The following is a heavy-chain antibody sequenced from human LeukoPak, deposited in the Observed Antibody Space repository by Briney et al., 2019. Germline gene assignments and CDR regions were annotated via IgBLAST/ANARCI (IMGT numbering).Heavy chain of an antibody. D-gene: IGHD4-23*01. CDR2: ISGSGGST. J-gene: IGHJ3*02. CDR3: ATSFGYGGNSYDAFDI. Sequence: GGSLRLSCAASGFTFSSYAMSWVRQAPGKGLEWVSAISGSGGSTYYADSVKGRFTISRDNSKNTLYLQMNSLRAEDTAVYYCATSFGYGGNSYDAFDIWGQGTMVTVSS. V-gene: IGHV3-23*01. CDR1: GFTFSSYA.